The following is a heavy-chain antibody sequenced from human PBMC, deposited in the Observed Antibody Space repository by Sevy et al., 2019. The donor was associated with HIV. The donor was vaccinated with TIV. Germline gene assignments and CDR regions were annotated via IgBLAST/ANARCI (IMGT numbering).Heavy chain of an antibody. D-gene: IGHD2-2*01. V-gene: IGHV3-23*01. CDR1: GFTFSNYA. Sequence: GGSLRLSCAASGFTFSNYAMSWVRQAPGKGLEWVSTFSFGCGKIIYSDSVKGRFTISRDNSKNTLYLQMNSLRAEDTALYYCAREGCSKPHDYWGQGTLVTVSS. CDR2: FSFGCGKI. J-gene: IGHJ4*02. CDR3: AREGCSKPHDY.